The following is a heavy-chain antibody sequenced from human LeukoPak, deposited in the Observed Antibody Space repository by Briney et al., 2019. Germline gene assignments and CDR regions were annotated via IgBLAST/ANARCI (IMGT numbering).Heavy chain of an antibody. CDR2: ISSSSSYI. Sequence: AGGSLRLSCAASGFTFSSYSMNWVRQAPGKGLEWVSSISSSSSYIYYADSVKGRFTISRDNAKNSLYLQMNSLRAEDTAVYYCARDPDRLGYCSGGSCRDYWGQGTLVTVSS. V-gene: IGHV3-21*01. J-gene: IGHJ4*02. D-gene: IGHD2-15*01. CDR1: GFTFSSYS. CDR3: ARDPDRLGYCSGGSCRDY.